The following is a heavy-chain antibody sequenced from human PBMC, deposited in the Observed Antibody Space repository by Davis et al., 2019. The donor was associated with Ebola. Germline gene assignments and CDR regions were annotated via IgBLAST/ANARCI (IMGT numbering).Heavy chain of an antibody. CDR1: GGSISSSSYY. V-gene: IGHV4-39*01. D-gene: IGHD2-2*01. CDR3: ATLTSLLSDY. Sequence: SETLSLTCTVSGGSISSSSYYWGWIRQPPGKGLEWIVSIYYSRSTYYNPSLKSRVTISVDTSKNQFSLKLSSVTAADTAVYYCATLTSLLSDYWGQGTLVTVSS. CDR2: IYYSRST. J-gene: IGHJ4*02.